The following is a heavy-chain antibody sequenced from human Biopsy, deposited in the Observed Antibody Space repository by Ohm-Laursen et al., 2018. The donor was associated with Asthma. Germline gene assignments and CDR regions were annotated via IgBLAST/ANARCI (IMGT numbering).Heavy chain of an antibody. J-gene: IGHJ4*02. D-gene: IGHD6-19*01. CDR3: AREGVAGTHIED. V-gene: IGHV3-30-3*01. Sequence: SLRLSCTASRFTYEMHWVRQAPGKGLEWVAVISYDGGSIYYADSVKGRFTISRDNSKNTLSLQMNSLTAEDTAVYYCAREGVAGTHIEDWGQGTLVTVSS. CDR1: RFTYE. CDR2: ISYDGGSI.